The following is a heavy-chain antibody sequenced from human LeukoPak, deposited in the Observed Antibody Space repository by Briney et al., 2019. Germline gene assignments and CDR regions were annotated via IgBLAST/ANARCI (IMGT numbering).Heavy chain of an antibody. CDR2: IRYDGSNK. CDR3: AKNLQYYYDSSGYF. Sequence: QSGGSLRFSCAASGFTFSSYGMHWVRQAPGKGLEWVAFIRYDGSNKYYADSVKGRFTISRDNSKNTLYLQMNSLRAEDTAVYYCAKNLQYYYDSSGYFWGKGTTVTISS. V-gene: IGHV3-30*02. J-gene: IGHJ6*04. CDR1: GFTFSSYG. D-gene: IGHD3-22*01.